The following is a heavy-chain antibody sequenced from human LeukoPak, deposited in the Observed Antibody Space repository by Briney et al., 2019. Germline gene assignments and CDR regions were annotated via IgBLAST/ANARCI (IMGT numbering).Heavy chain of an antibody. CDR2: ISSSSSYI. V-gene: IGHV3-21*01. CDR3: AREVGAKDGRYFDY. J-gene: IGHJ4*02. CDR1: GFTFSSYS. D-gene: IGHD1-26*01. Sequence: PGGSLRLSCAASGFTFSSYSMNWVRQAPGKGLEWVSSISSSSSYIYYADSVKGRFTISRDNAKNSLYLQMNSLRAEDTAVYYCAREVGAKDGRYFDYWGQGTLVTVSS.